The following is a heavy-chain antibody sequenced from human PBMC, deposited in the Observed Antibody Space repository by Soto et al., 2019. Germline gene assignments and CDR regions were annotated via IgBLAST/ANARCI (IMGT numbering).Heavy chain of an antibody. D-gene: IGHD1-26*01. CDR3: AKDAGGSSYFDY. Sequence: QVQLVESGGGVVQPGRSLRLSCAASGFTFSSYGMHWVRQAPGKGLEWVAVISYDGSNEYYADSVKSRFTISRDNSKNTLYLQMNSLRAEDTAVYYCAKDAGGSSYFDYWGQGTLVTVSS. CDR1: GFTFSSYG. CDR2: ISYDGSNE. V-gene: IGHV3-30*18. J-gene: IGHJ4*02.